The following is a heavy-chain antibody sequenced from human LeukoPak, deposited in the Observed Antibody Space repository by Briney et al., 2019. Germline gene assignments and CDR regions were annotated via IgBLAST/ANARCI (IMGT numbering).Heavy chain of an antibody. Sequence: GASVKVSRKGSGYNFTSYANNWLRQATAQGVEGMGWMNPNSGNTGYAQKFQGRVTMTRNTSISTAYMELSSLRSEDTAVYYCARAGYDNWFDPWGQGTLVTVSS. CDR1: GYNFTSYA. J-gene: IGHJ5*02. D-gene: IGHD5-12*01. CDR2: MNPNSGNT. V-gene: IGHV1-8*01. CDR3: ARAGYDNWFDP.